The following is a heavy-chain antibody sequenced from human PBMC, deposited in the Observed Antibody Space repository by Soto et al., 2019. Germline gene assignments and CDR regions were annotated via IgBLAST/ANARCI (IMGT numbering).Heavy chain of an antibody. J-gene: IGHJ3*02. Sequence: PGESLKISCKGSGYSFTSYWIDWVRQMPGKGLEWMGIIYPGDSDTRYSPSFQGQVTISADKSISSAYLQWSSLKASDTTMYYCARQVDYYDSSGYLYAFDIWGQGTMVTVSS. D-gene: IGHD3-22*01. CDR2: IYPGDSDT. CDR1: GYSFTSYW. V-gene: IGHV5-51*01. CDR3: ARQVDYYDSSGYLYAFDI.